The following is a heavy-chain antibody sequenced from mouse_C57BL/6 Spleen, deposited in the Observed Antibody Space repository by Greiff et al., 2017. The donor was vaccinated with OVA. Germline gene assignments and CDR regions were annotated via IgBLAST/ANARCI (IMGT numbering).Heavy chain of an antibody. CDR1: GFSLTSYG. CDR2: ICRGGST. CDR3: AKNYIRYFDV. Sequence: QVQLKQSGPGLVQPSQSLSITCTVSGFSLTSYGVHWVRQSPGQGLEWLGVICRGGSTDYNAAFMSRLSNTQDNSKSQVFFKMNSLQADDTAIYCWAKNYIRYFDVWGTGTTVTVSS. J-gene: IGHJ1*03. V-gene: IGHV2-5*01.